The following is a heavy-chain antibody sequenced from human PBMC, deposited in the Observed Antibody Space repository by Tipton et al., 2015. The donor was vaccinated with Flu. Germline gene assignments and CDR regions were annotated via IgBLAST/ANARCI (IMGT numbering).Heavy chain of an antibody. CDR2: IYYSGST. J-gene: IGHJ4*02. D-gene: IGHD5-18*01. CDR1: GGSISSSSYY. Sequence: TLSLTCTVSGGSISSSSYYWGWIRQPPGKGLEWIGSIYYSGSTYYNPSLKSRVTISVDTSKNQFSLKLSSETAADTAVYYCARLAYSYDIRGYYFDSWGQGTLVTVSS. V-gene: IGHV4-39*07. CDR3: ARLAYSYDIRGYYFDS.